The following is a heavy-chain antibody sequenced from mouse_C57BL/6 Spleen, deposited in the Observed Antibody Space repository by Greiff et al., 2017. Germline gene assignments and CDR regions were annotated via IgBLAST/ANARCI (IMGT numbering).Heavy chain of an antibody. CDR1: GYTFTSYG. J-gene: IGHJ2*01. D-gene: IGHD1-1*01. Sequence: QVHVKQSGAELARPGASVKLSCKASGYTFTSYGLSWVKQRTGQGLEWIGEIYPRSGNTYYNEKFKGKATLTADKSSSTAYMELRSLTSEDSAVYFCARPHYYGSSFDDWGQGTTLTVSS. V-gene: IGHV1-81*01. CDR3: ARPHYYGSSFDD. CDR2: IYPRSGNT.